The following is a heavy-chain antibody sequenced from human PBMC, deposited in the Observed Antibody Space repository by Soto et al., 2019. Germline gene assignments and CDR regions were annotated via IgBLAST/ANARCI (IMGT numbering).Heavy chain of an antibody. Sequence: QVQLVESGGGVVQPGRSLRLSCAASKFTFSTYGMHWVRQAPGKGLEWVAVISYDGSLKYYADSVKGRFSISRDNSKNILWLQMNSLRPDDTAVYYCAKGQHCSTTSCYFYYYGMDVWGQGTTVTVSS. V-gene: IGHV3-30*18. CDR3: AKGQHCSTTSCYFYYYGMDV. J-gene: IGHJ6*02. CDR2: ISYDGSLK. CDR1: KFTFSTYG. D-gene: IGHD2-2*01.